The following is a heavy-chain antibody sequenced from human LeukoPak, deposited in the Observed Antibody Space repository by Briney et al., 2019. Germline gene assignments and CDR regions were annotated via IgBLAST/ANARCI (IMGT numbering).Heavy chain of an antibody. D-gene: IGHD3-10*01. Sequence: PGGSLRLSCAASGFTFGSYGMHWVRQAPGKGLEWVTFIRSDGSNKYYADSVKGRFTISRDNSKNTLYLQMNSLRAEDTAVYYCAKGGYYGSGGPWNYYYYYMDVWGKGTTVTISS. CDR2: IRSDGSNK. V-gene: IGHV3-30*02. J-gene: IGHJ6*03. CDR1: GFTFGSYG. CDR3: AKGGYYGSGGPWNYYYYYMDV.